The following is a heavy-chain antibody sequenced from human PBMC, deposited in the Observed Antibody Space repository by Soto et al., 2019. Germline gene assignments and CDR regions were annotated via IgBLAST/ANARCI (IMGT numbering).Heavy chain of an antibody. J-gene: IGHJ4*02. V-gene: IGHV3-7*01. CDR3: SRDVVVGAKALNY. CDR1: GFTFSNYW. CDR2: IKEDGSEK. Sequence: VGSLRLSCAASGFTFSNYWMTWVRQAPGKGLEWVANIKEDGSEKHYVDSVKGRFTISRDNAKNSLYLQMNSLRVEDTAVYFCSRDVVVGAKALNYWGQGALVTVSS. D-gene: IGHD2-15*01.